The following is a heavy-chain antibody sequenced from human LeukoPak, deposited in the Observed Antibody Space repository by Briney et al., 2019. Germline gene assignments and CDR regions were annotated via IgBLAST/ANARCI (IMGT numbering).Heavy chain of an antibody. Sequence: GGSLRLSCAASGFTFSSYWMSWVRQAPGEGLEWVANIKQDGSEKYYVDSVKGRFTISRDNAKNSLYLQMNSLRAEDTAVYYCATDYSSSWYPGDYWGQGTLVTVSS. CDR2: IKQDGSEK. CDR3: ATDYSSSWYPGDY. D-gene: IGHD6-13*01. J-gene: IGHJ4*02. V-gene: IGHV3-7*01. CDR1: GFTFSSYW.